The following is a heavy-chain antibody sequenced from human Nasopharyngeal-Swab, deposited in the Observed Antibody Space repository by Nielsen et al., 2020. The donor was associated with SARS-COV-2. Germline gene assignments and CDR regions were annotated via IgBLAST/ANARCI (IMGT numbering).Heavy chain of an antibody. CDR2: IKQDGSEK. V-gene: IGHV3-7*03. Sequence: GESLKISCAASGFTFSSYWMSWVRQAPGKGLEWVANIKQDGSEKYYLDSVKGRFTISRDNAKNSLYLQMNSLRVDDTAVYYCARDPGWLQFDYWGQGTLVTVSS. CDR3: ARDPGWLQFDY. CDR1: GFTFSSYW. D-gene: IGHD5-24*01. J-gene: IGHJ4*02.